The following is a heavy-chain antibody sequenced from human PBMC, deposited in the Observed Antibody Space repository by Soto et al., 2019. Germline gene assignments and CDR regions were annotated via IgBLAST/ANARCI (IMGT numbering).Heavy chain of an antibody. CDR1: GYTFTSYG. V-gene: IGHV1-18*01. D-gene: IGHD6-13*01. Sequence: QVQLVQSGAEVKKPGASVKVSCKASGYTFTSYGITWVRQAPGQGLEWMGWISAYNGNTNYAQKLQGRVTMTTYTSKSTAYMELRSLRSDDTAVYYFARTDSRPQDFDYWGQGTLVTVSS. CDR3: ARTDSRPQDFDY. J-gene: IGHJ4*02. CDR2: ISAYNGNT.